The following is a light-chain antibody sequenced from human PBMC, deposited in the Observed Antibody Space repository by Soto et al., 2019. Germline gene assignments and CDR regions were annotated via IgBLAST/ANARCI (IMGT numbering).Light chain of an antibody. J-gene: IGKJ3*01. CDR1: QGFXSY. CDR3: QQRSIWTIP. V-gene: IGKV3-11*01. Sequence: IAVNHSAVTLSLSQGERATLPCRASQGFXSYFDWYQRKPGQAPRLLXDAASNTATGSPARLSGSGSATDFTLTISSLEPEDCAMYYFQQRSIWTIPFGPGTNVDIK. CDR2: AAS.